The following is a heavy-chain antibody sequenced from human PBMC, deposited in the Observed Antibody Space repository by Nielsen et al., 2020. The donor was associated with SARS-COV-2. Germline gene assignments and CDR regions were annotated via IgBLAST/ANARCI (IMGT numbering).Heavy chain of an antibody. J-gene: IGHJ6*02. V-gene: IGHV4-31*03. D-gene: IGHD5-12*01. CDR3: ARESSGYDHYNYGMDV. Sequence: SETLSPTCTVSGGSISSGGYYWSWIRHHPGKGLECIGYIYFSGRTCYNPSLKSRVTISVDTSKNQFSLCLRSVTAADTAVYYCARESSGYDHYNYGMDVWGQGTTVTVSS. CDR1: GGSISSGGYY. CDR2: IYFSGRT.